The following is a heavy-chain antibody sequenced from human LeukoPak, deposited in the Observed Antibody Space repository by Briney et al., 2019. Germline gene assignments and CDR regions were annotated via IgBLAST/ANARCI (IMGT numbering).Heavy chain of an antibody. CDR2: INHSGST. CDR1: GGSFSGYY. Sequence: SETLSLTCAVYGGSFSGYYWSWIRQPPGKGLEWIGEINHSGSTNYNPSLKSRVTISVDTSKNQFSLKLSSVTAADTAVYYCARSLARITRAFDIWGQGTMVTVSS. J-gene: IGHJ3*02. CDR3: ARSLARITRAFDI. V-gene: IGHV4-34*01. D-gene: IGHD3-16*01.